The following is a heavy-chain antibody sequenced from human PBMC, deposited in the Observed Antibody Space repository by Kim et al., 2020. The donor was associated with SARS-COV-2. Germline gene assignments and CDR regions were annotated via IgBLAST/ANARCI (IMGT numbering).Heavy chain of an antibody. CDR3: TRSEGRGSWHQFDY. D-gene: IGHD6-13*01. V-gene: IGHV4-59*01. Sequence: SETLSLTCTVSSDSISSYYWSWIRQLPGKGLEWLGYIYYSGSTDYNPSLKSRVTISWDTFKNQVSLDVTSVSAADTAVYYCTRSEGRGSWHQFDYWGQG. J-gene: IGHJ4*02. CDR1: SDSISSYY. CDR2: IYYSGST.